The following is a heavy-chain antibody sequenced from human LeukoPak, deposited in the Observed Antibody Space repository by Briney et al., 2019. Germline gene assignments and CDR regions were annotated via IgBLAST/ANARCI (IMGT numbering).Heavy chain of an antibody. J-gene: IGHJ4*02. V-gene: IGHV4-59*01. D-gene: IGHD6-19*01. CDR2: IYHSGST. CDR1: GFTFSDYY. Sequence: GSLRLSCAASGFTFSDYYWSWIRQPPGKGLEWIGYIYHSGSTNYNPSLKSRVTISEDTSKNQFSLKLSSVTAADTAVYYCARAQYSSGLLGYWGQGTLVTVSS. CDR3: ARAQYSSGLLGY.